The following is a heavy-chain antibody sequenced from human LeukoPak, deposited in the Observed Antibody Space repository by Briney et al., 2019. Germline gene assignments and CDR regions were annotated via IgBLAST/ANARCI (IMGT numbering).Heavy chain of an antibody. CDR2: MNPNSGNT. V-gene: IGHV1-8*01. J-gene: IGHJ6*03. CDR3: ARGRRRAAAGHYYYYMDV. Sequence: ASVKVSCKASGYTFTSDDINWVRQATGQGLEWMGWMNPNSGNTGYAQKFQGRVTMTRNTSISTAYMELSSLRSEDTAVYYCARGRRRAAAGHYYYYMDVWGKGTTVTVSS. D-gene: IGHD6-13*01. CDR1: GYTFTSDD.